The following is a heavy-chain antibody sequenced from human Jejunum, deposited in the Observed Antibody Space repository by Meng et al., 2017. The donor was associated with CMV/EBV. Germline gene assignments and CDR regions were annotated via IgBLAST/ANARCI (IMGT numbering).Heavy chain of an antibody. V-gene: IGHV3-21*01. CDR1: EFSFSSHN. Sequence: EFSFSSHNMNWVRQAPGKGLEWVASISATITYIYYADPVKGRFTISRDNAKNSLYLQMNSLRVEDTAVYYCANQMPWNYYHGMDLWGQGTTVTVSS. D-gene: IGHD1-7*01. CDR3: ANQMPWNYYHGMDL. CDR2: ISATITYI. J-gene: IGHJ6*02.